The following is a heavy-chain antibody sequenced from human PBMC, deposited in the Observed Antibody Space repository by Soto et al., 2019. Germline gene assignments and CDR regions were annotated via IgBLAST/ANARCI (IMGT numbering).Heavy chain of an antibody. CDR1: GGSFSGYY. D-gene: IGHD5-18*01. J-gene: IGHJ6*02. CDR3: ARGGYSYGYGLYYYSGMDV. Sequence: SETLSLTCAVYGGSFSGYYLSWIRQPPGKGLEWIGEINHSGSTNYNPSLKSRVTISVDTSKNQFSLKLSSVTAADTAVYYCARGGYSYGYGLYYYSGMDVWGQGTTVTVSS. V-gene: IGHV4-34*01. CDR2: INHSGST.